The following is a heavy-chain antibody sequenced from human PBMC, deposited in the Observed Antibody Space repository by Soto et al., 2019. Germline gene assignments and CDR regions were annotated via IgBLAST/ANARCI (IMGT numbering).Heavy chain of an antibody. D-gene: IGHD3-10*01. CDR3: AKDQFTMVRGVSHDY. CDR2: ISYDGSNK. Sequence: GGSLRLSCAASGFTFSSYGMHWVRQAPGKGLEWVAVISYDGSNKYYADSVKGRFTISRDNSKNTLYLQMNSLRAEDTAVYYCAKDQFTMVRGVSHDYWGQGTLVTVSS. V-gene: IGHV3-30*18. J-gene: IGHJ4*02. CDR1: GFTFSSYG.